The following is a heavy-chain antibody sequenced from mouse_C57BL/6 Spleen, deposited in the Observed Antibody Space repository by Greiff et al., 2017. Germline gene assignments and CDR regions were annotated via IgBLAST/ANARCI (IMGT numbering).Heavy chain of an antibody. CDR3: ARSRDWGYAMDY. J-gene: IGHJ4*01. CDR2: IYPGSGNT. Sequence: QVQLQQSGPELVKPGASVKISCKASGYSFTSYYIHWVKQRPGQGLEWIGWIYPGSGNTKYNEKFKGKATLTADTSSSTAYMQLSSLTSEDSAVYYCARSRDWGYAMDYWGQGTSVTVSS. CDR1: GYSFTSYY. V-gene: IGHV1-66*01. D-gene: IGHD4-1*01.